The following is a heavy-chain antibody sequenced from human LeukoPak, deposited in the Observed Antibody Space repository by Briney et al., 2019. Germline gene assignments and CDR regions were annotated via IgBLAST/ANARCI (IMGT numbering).Heavy chain of an antibody. D-gene: IGHD6-13*01. J-gene: IGHJ4*02. CDR2: IYYSGST. V-gene: IGHV4-39*01. CDR1: VGPIRSSSYY. Sequence: SETLPLTCTVSVGPIRSSSYYRGRIRQPPGKGLEWTGSIYYSGSTYYNPSLTSRVNISVDTSKNQVSLKLSSVTAADTGVYYCARRLYSSSVDYWGQGTLVTFSS. CDR3: ARRLYSSSVDY.